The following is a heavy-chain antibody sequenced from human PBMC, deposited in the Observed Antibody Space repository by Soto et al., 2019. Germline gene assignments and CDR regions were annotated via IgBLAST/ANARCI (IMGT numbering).Heavy chain of an antibody. Sequence: GESLKISCKASGYTFTGYYMHWVRQAPGQGLEWMGWINPNSGGTNYAQKFQGRVTMTRDTSISTAYMELSRLRSDDTAVYYCARVRSPYYFDYWGQGTLVTVSS. CDR3: ARVRSPYYFDY. D-gene: IGHD3-10*01. CDR1: GYTFTGYY. CDR2: INPNSGGT. V-gene: IGHV1-2*02. J-gene: IGHJ4*02.